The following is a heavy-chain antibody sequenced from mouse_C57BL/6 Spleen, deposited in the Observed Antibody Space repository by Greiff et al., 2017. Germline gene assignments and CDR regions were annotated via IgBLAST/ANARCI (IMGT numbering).Heavy chain of an antibody. V-gene: IGHV5-4*01. CDR2: ISAGGSYT. CDR3: ARDGANSNWYFDV. Sequence: EVMLVESGGGLVKPGGSLKLSCAASGFTFSSYAMSWVRQTPEQGLEWVATISAGGSYTYYHDNVKGRFTISIDNATHNLYLQMSQLKSEDTAMYYCARDGANSNWYFDVWGTGTTVTVSS. CDR1: GFTFSSYA. J-gene: IGHJ1*03. D-gene: IGHD4-1*01.